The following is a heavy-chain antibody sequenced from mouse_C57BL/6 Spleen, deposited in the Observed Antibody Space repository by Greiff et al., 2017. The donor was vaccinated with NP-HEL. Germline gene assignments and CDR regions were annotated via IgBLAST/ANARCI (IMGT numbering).Heavy chain of an antibody. Sequence: EVQLQQSGPELVKPGASVKIPCKASGYTFTDYNMDWVKQSHGKSLEWIGDINPNNGGTIYNQKFKGKATLTVDKSSSTAYMELRSLTSEDTAVYYCARRDFTTVVATDYYAMDYWGQGTSVTVSS. V-gene: IGHV1-18*01. D-gene: IGHD1-1*01. CDR1: GYTFTDYN. J-gene: IGHJ4*01. CDR3: ARRDFTTVVATDYYAMDY. CDR2: INPNNGGT.